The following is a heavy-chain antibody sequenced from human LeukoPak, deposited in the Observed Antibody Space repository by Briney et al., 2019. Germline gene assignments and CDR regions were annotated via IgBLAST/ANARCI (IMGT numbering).Heavy chain of an antibody. CDR1: GYTLTGYY. CDR3: ARVGGWEPQDAFDI. CDR2: INPNSGGT. D-gene: IGHD1-26*01. V-gene: IGHV1-2*02. J-gene: IGHJ3*02. Sequence: ASVKVSCKASGYTLTGYYMHWVRQAPGQGLEWMGWINPNSGGTNYAQKFQGRVTMTRDTSISTAYMELSRLRSDDTAVYYCARVGGWEPQDAFDIWGQGTMVTVSS.